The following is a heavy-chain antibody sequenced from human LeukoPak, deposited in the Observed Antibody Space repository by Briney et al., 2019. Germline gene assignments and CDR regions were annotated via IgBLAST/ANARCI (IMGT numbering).Heavy chain of an antibody. J-gene: IGHJ3*02. CDR2: IYYSGST. V-gene: IGHV4-61*08. Sequence: PSETLSLTCTVSGGSISSGGYSWSWIRQPPGKGLEWIGYIYYSGSTNYNPSLKSRVTISVDTSKNQFSLKLSSVTAADTAVYYCARTMIVVDKQRQGSNAFGIWGQGTMVTVSS. D-gene: IGHD3-22*01. CDR1: GGSISSGGYS. CDR3: ARTMIVVDKQRQGSNAFGI.